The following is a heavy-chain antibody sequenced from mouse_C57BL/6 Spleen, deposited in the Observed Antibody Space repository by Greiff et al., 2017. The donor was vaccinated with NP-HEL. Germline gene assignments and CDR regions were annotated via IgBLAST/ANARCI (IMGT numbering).Heavy chain of an antibody. D-gene: IGHD1-1*01. CDR1: GFNIKNTY. CDR2: IDPANGNT. J-gene: IGHJ2*01. V-gene: IGHV14-3*01. CDR3: ARSEFTTVVTYYFDY. Sequence: VQLQQSVAELVRPGASVKLSCTASGFNIKNTYMHWVKQRPEQGLEWIGRIDPANGNTKYAPKVQGKATITADTSSNTAYPQLSSLTSEDTAIYYGARSEFTTVVTYYFDYWGQGTTLTVSS.